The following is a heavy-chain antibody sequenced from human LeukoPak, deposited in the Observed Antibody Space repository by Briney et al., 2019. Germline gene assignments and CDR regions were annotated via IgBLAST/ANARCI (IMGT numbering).Heavy chain of an antibody. V-gene: IGHV1-8*01. Sequence: ASVKVSCKASGYTFTSYDINWVRQATGQGLEWMGWMNPNSGNTGYAQKFQGRVTMTRNTSISTAYMELSSLRSEDTAVYYCARARQTFTIFTDMGYYYYMDVWGKGTTVTISS. D-gene: IGHD3-9*01. CDR2: MNPNSGNT. J-gene: IGHJ6*03. CDR1: GYTFTSYD. CDR3: ARARQTFTIFTDMGYYYYMDV.